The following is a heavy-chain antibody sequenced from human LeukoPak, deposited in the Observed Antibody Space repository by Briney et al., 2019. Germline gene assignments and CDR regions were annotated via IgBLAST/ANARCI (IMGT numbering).Heavy chain of an antibody. D-gene: IGHD4-17*01. CDR2: IFYSGST. Sequence: SETLSLTCTVSGGSISTSNYYWGWIRQPPGKGLEWIGNIFYSGSTYYSPSLKSRVTISLDTSRNQFSLKLSSVTAADTAVYYCARERAVTTYYYFDYWGQGTLVTVSS. V-gene: IGHV4-39*07. CDR1: GGSISTSNYY. CDR3: ARERAVTTYYYFDY. J-gene: IGHJ4*02.